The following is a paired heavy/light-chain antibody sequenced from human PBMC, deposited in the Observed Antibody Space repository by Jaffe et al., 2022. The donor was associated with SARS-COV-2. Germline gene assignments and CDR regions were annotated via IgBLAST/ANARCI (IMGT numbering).Heavy chain of an antibody. CDR3: ARDLYCGGDCYYFDY. CDR2: ISSSGRSV. CDR1: GFTFSTYN. Sequence: EVQLMESGGTLVQPGGSLRLSCAASGFTFSTYNMNWVRRAPGKGLEWVSWISSSGRSVYYTDSVKGRFTISRDNVKNLLYLQMDSLRDEDTAVYYCARDLYCGGDCYYFDYWGHGTLVSVSS. D-gene: IGHD2-21*02. J-gene: IGHJ4*01. V-gene: IGHV3-48*02.
Light chain of an antibody. Sequence: SYELTQPPSVSVSPGQTARITCSGDAFPGKYAYWYQQKSGQAPVVVIHEDNKRPSGIPERFSGSRSGTMATLTINGAQVEDEADYYCYSTDTTGRVFGGGTKLTVL. CDR1: AFPGKY. J-gene: IGLJ3*02. CDR2: EDN. CDR3: YSTDTTGRV. V-gene: IGLV3-10*01.